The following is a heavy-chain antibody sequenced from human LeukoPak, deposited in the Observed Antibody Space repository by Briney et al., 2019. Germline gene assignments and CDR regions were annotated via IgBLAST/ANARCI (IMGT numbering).Heavy chain of an antibody. CDR2: IKPDASEK. Sequence: GGSRRLSCVASGFTLSSDWMSWVRQAPGKGLEWVANIKPDASEKNYVDSVRGRFTISRDNAKNSLYLQMNSLRAEDTAVYYCARDGGESLLWFGELLPSSSYYYYGMDVWGQGTTVTVSS. D-gene: IGHD3-10*01. V-gene: IGHV3-7*01. J-gene: IGHJ6*02. CDR1: GFTLSSDW. CDR3: ARDGGESLLWFGELLPSSSYYYYGMDV.